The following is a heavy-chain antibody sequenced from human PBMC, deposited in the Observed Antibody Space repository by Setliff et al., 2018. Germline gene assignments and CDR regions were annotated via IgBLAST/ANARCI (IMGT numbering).Heavy chain of an antibody. CDR2: LYPGDSET. D-gene: IGHD1-1*01. CDR1: GYTFASYW. V-gene: IGHV5-51*01. J-gene: IGHJ1*01. CDR3: ARLPSTGSAFFQH. Sequence: PGESLKISCEASGYTFASYWVAWVRQRPGKGLEWMGTLYPGDSETKYSPSFQGQVTMSVDTSINTAYLQWNSLKASDTALYFCARLPSTGSAFFQHWGQGTLVTVSS.